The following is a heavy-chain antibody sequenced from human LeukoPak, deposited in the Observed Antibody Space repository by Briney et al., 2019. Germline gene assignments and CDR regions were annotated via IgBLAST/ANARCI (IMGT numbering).Heavy chain of an antibody. CDR2: ISFSVNTK. V-gene: IGHV3-48*04. Sequence: GGSLRLSCAASGFTFSDYSMNWVRQAPGKGLEWVSYISFSVNTKYYGDSVKGRFTISRDNAKNSLYLQMNSLRAEDTAVYYCARYWASYYYDSSGLYYFDYWGQGTLVTVSS. J-gene: IGHJ4*02. CDR3: ARYWASYYYDSSGLYYFDY. CDR1: GFTFSDYS. D-gene: IGHD3-22*01.